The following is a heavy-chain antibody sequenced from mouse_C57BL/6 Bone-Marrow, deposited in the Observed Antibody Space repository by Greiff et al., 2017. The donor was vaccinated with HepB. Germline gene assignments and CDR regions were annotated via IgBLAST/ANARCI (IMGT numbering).Heavy chain of an antibody. D-gene: IGHD3-3*01. V-gene: IGHV1-52*01. Sequence: VQLQQPGAELVRPGSSVKLSCKASGYTFTSYWMHWVKQRPIQGLEWIGNIDPSDSETHYNQKFKDKATLTVDKSSSTAYMQLSSLTSEDSAVYYCARSGDGLGPFGYWGQGTTLSVSS. CDR1: GYTFTSYW. CDR3: ARSGDGLGPFGY. CDR2: IDPSDSET. J-gene: IGHJ2*01.